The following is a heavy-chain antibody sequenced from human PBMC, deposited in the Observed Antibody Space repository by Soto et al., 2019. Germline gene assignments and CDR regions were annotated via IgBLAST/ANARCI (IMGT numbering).Heavy chain of an antibody. CDR2: IYYSGST. J-gene: IGHJ4*02. CDR1: GGSISSGDYY. CDR3: ARIPGAPYDFDY. V-gene: IGHV4-30-4*01. D-gene: IGHD2-2*02. Sequence: SETLSLTCTVSGGSISSGDYYWSWIRQPPGKGLEWIGYIYYSGSTYYNPSLKSRVTISVDTSKNQFSLKLSSVTAADTAVYYCARIPGAPYDFDYWGQGTLVTVYS.